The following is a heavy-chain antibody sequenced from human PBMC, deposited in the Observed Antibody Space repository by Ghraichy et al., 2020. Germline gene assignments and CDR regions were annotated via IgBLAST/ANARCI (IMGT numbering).Heavy chain of an antibody. Sequence: SETLSLTCAVYGGSFSGYYWSWIRQPPGKGLEWIGEINHSGSTNYNPSLKSRVTISVDTSKNQFSLKLSSVTAADTAVYYCARGRGRTVTKVSDYWGQGTLVTVSS. J-gene: IGHJ4*02. V-gene: IGHV4-34*01. CDR2: INHSGST. CDR3: ARGRGRTVTKVSDY. CDR1: GGSFSGYY. D-gene: IGHD4-17*01.